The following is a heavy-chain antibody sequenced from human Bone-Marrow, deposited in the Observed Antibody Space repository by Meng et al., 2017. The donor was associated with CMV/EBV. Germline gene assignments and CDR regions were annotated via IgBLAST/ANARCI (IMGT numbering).Heavy chain of an antibody. CDR3: ARRTSRGTMIVVVTPFDY. J-gene: IGHJ4*02. V-gene: IGHV4-4*02. CDR2: IYHSGST. Sequence: SISSSNWWRWVRQPPGKGLEWIGEIYHSGSTNYNPSLKSRVTISVDKSKNQFSLKLSSVTAADTAVYYCARRTSRGTMIVVVTPFDYWGQGTLVTVSS. D-gene: IGHD3-22*01. CDR1: SISSSNW.